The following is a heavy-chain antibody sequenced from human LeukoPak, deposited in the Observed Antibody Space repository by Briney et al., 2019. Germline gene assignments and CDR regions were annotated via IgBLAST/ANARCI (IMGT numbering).Heavy chain of an antibody. Sequence: SQTLSLTCTVSGGSISSGRYYWNWIRQPPGKGLEWIGYIYYSGSTNYNPSLKSRVTISVDTSKNQFSLKLSSVTAADTAVYYCASSYSSGLLDYWGQGTLVTVSS. J-gene: IGHJ4*02. CDR1: GGSISSGRYY. CDR2: IYYSGST. D-gene: IGHD6-19*01. V-gene: IGHV4-61*01. CDR3: ASSYSSGLLDY.